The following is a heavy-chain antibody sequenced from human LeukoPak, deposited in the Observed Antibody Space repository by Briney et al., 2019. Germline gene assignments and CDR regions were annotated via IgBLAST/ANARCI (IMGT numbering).Heavy chain of an antibody. CDR1: GGSISSYY. Sequence: SETLSLTCTVSGGSISSYYWTWIRQPPGKGLEWIGYITYSGRTDYNPSLKSRVTISVDTSRNQFSLKLSSVTAADTAVYYCARDPSFDYWGQGTLVTVSS. V-gene: IGHV4-59*01. J-gene: IGHJ4*02. CDR2: ITYSGRT. CDR3: ARDPSFDY.